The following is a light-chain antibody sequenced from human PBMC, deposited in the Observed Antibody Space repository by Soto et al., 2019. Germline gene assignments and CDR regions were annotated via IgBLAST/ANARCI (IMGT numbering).Light chain of an antibody. V-gene: IGKV3-11*01. CDR3: QQRSNWPPWT. CDR2: DAS. CDR1: QSVSTY. Sequence: ETVLTQSPAILSLSPGERATLSCRASQSVSTYLAWYQQKPGQAPRLLIYDASNRATGIPARFSGSGSGTDFTLTISSLEPEDFAVYYCQQRSNWPPWTFGQGTKV. J-gene: IGKJ1*01.